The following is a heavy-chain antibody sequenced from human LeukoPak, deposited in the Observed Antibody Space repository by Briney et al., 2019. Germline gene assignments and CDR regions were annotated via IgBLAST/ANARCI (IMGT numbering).Heavy chain of an antibody. Sequence: GGSLRLSCAASGFTFSSYAMSWVRQAPEKGLEWDSGISGSGGSTYHADSVKGRFTISRDNSKNTLYLQMNSLRAEDTAVYYCARGPSGYHNTGGQGTLVTVSS. CDR2: ISGSGGST. V-gene: IGHV3-23*01. J-gene: IGHJ4*02. CDR1: GFTFSSYA. CDR3: ARGPSGYHNT. D-gene: IGHD5-12*01.